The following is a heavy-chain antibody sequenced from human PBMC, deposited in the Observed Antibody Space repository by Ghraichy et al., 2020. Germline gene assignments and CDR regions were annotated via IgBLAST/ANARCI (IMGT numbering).Heavy chain of an antibody. J-gene: IGHJ4*02. Sequence: LSLTCAASGFTFDSNWMTWVRQAPGKGLEWVGNIKQDGSEKYYVGSVKGRFSIPRDNAKNSLYLQMNSLRDEDTAVYYCARAVHRVGPYLDYWGQGTLVTVSS. V-gene: IGHV3-7*01. CDR1: GFTFDSNW. D-gene: IGHD1-26*01. CDR3: ARAVHRVGPYLDY. CDR2: IKQDGSEK.